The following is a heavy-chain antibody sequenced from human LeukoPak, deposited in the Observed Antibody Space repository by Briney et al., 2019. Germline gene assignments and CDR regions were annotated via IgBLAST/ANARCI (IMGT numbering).Heavy chain of an antibody. CDR3: AKSTSRYYYCYGMDV. J-gene: IGHJ6*04. D-gene: IGHD2-2*01. Sequence: GGSLRLSCAASGFTFSSYAMSWVRQAPGKGLEWVSAISGSGGSTYYADSVKGRFTISRDNSKNTLYLQMNSLRAEDTAVYYCAKSTSRYYYCYGMDVWGKGTTVTVSS. V-gene: IGHV3-23*01. CDR1: GFTFSSYA. CDR2: ISGSGGST.